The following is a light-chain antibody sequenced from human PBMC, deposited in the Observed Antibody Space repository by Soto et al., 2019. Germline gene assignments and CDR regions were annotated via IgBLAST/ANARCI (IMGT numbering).Light chain of an antibody. CDR1: TVAVTSGYY. J-gene: IGLJ1*01. V-gene: IGLV7-43*01. Sequence: QTVVTQEPSLTVSPGGTVTLTCASSTVAVTSGYYPNWFQQKPGQATRALIYSNSNKHSWTPARFSGSLLGGKAALTLSGVHPEDEAGYSCLLYYGGAGAVFGTGTKVTVL. CDR3: LLYYGGAGAV. CDR2: SNS.